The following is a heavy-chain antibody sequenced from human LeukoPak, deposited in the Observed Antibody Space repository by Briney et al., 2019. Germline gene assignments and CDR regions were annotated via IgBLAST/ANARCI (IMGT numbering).Heavy chain of an antibody. D-gene: IGHD3-22*01. CDR1: GFTFSSYA. CDR2: ISYDGSNK. Sequence: GRSLRLSCAASGFTFSSYAMHWVRQAPGKGLEWVAVISYDGSNKYYADSVKGRFTISRDNSKNTLYLQMNSLRAEDTAVYYCARVPYYDSSGYYLDYWGQGTLVTVSS. CDR3: ARVPYYDSSGYYLDY. J-gene: IGHJ4*02. V-gene: IGHV3-30*04.